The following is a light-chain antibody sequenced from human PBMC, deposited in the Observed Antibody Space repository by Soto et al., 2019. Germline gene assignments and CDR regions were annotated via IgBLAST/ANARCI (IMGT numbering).Light chain of an antibody. CDR3: CSYVRSGTLI. CDR1: SSDVGTYNL. Sequence: QSALTQPASVSGSPGQSITISCTGTSSDVGTYNLVSWYQHHPGTAPKLLIFEVTKRPSGVSNRFSGSKSGNTASLTVSGLQTADEAHYFCCSYVRSGTLIFGGGTKLTVL. V-gene: IGLV2-23*02. CDR2: EVT. J-gene: IGLJ2*01.